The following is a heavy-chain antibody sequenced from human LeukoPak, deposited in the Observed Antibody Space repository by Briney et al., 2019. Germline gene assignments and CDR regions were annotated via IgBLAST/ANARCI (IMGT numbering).Heavy chain of an antibody. CDR1: GGSINSYY. Sequence: SETLSLTCTVSGGSINSYYWNWIRQPPGKGLKWIGYIYYSGSTIYNPSLKSRVTISVDTSKNQFSLKLSSVTAADTAVYYCARADNYNYYYGMDVWGQGTTVTVSS. CDR2: IYYSGST. V-gene: IGHV4-59*01. CDR3: ARADNYNYYYGMDV. J-gene: IGHJ6*02.